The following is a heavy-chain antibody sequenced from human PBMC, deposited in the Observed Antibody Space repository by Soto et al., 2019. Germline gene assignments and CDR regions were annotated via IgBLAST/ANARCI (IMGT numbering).Heavy chain of an antibody. Sequence: AVKVSCEAGGGTFSSYAISWVRQAPGQGLEWMGGIIPIFGTANYAQKFQGRVTITADKSTSTAYMELSSLRSEDTAGYYCARVDAPTGTTRYYYGMDVWGQ. CDR3: ARVDAPTGTTRYYYGMDV. J-gene: IGHJ6*02. V-gene: IGHV1-69*06. CDR2: IIPIFGTA. CDR1: GGTFSSYA. D-gene: IGHD1-7*01.